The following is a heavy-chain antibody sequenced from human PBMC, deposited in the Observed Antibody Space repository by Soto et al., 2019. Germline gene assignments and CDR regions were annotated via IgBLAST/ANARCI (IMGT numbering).Heavy chain of an antibody. V-gene: IGHV3-23*01. D-gene: IGHD3-3*01. CDR3: AKCGYYDFWSGYSY. CDR1: GFTFSSYA. J-gene: IGHJ4*02. CDR2: ISGSGGST. Sequence: GGSLRLSCAASGFTFSSYAMSWVRQAPGKGLEWVSAISGSGGSTYYADSVKGRFTISRDNSKNTLYLQMNSLRAEDTAVYYCAKCGYYDFWSGYSYWGQGTLVTVSS.